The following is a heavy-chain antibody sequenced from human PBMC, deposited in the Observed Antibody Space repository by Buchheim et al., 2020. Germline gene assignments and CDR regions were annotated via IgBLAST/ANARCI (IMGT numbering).Heavy chain of an antibody. V-gene: IGHV3-30*03. CDR2: LSHDGRNE. D-gene: IGHD3-10*01. J-gene: IGHJ4*02. CDR1: GFSVSHYG. Sequence: QVHLVESGGGVVQPGRSLRVSCAASGFSVSHYGLRWVRQAPGKGLEWVTSLSHDGRNEFYADSVKGRFTISRDNSKNTLYLQMNSLRAEDTAVYYCARYQRDYSGSGTYGGIAYWGPGTL. CDR3: ARYQRDYSGSGTYGGIAY.